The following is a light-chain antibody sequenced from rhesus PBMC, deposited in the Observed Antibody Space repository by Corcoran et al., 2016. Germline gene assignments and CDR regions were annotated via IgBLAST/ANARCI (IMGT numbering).Light chain of an antibody. CDR3: QVWDSSSKYI. CDR2: INS. J-gene: IGLJ1*01. CDR1: NIGSKN. Sequence: SYDLTQPPSVSAASGHTARITCGGDNIGSKNVHWYRQKPPQAPVLVIYINSQRPSGIPERFSGSNTGNTATLTISRVEAGDEADYYCQVWDSSSKYIFGAGTRLTVL. V-gene: IGLV3-25*02.